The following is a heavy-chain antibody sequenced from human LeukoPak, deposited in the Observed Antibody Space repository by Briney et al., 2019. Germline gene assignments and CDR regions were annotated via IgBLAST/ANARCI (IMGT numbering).Heavy chain of an antibody. D-gene: IGHD2-2*01. Sequence: VASVKVSCKASGYTFTSYGISWVRQAPGQGLEWVGWISAYNGNTNYAQKLRGRVTMTTDTSTSTAYMELRSLRSDDTAVYYCARSPLGYCSSTSCEDPWFDYWGQGTLVTVSS. J-gene: IGHJ4*02. CDR2: ISAYNGNT. CDR3: ARSPLGYCSSTSCEDPWFDY. CDR1: GYTFTSYG. V-gene: IGHV1-18*04.